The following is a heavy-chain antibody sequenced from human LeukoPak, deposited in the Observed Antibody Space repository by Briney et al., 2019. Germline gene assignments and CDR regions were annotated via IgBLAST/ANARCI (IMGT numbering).Heavy chain of an antibody. CDR1: GFTFSSHW. CDR3: ARDRTTVTVFDY. D-gene: IGHD4-17*01. V-gene: IGHV3-74*01. CDR2: IKTDGSIT. Sequence: GGSLRLSCAASGFTFSSHWMHCVRQAPGKGLVWVSRIKTDGSITSYADSVKGRFTISRDNAKNTLYLQMNSLRAEDTAVYYCARDRTTVTVFDYWGQGTLVTVSS. J-gene: IGHJ4*02.